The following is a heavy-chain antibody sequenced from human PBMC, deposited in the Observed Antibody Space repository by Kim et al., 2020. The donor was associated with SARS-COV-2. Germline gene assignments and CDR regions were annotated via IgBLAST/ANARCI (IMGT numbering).Heavy chain of an antibody. J-gene: IGHJ4*02. CDR1: GGTFSSYA. CDR2: IIPIFGTA. D-gene: IGHD3-10*01. V-gene: IGHV1-69*06. Sequence: SVKVSCKASGGTFSSYAISWVRQAPGQGLEWMGGIIPIFGTANYAQKFQGRVTITADKSTSTAYMELSSLRSEDTAVYYCARQITMVRGTLFDYWGQGTLVTVSS. CDR3: ARQITMVRGTLFDY.